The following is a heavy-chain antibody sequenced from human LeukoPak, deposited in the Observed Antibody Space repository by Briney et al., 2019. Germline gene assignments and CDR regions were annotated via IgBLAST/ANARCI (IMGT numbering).Heavy chain of an antibody. CDR3: ARLLWFGELRRSRFDP. D-gene: IGHD3-10*01. Sequence: PGGSLRLSCAASGFTFDDYGMSGVRQAPGKGLEWVAGSNLNGGSRGYADSVKGRFTISRDNAKNSLYLQMNSLRAEDTALYYCARLLWFGELRRSRFDPWGQGTLVTVSS. CDR2: SNLNGGSR. CDR1: GFTFDDYG. V-gene: IGHV3-20*04. J-gene: IGHJ5*02.